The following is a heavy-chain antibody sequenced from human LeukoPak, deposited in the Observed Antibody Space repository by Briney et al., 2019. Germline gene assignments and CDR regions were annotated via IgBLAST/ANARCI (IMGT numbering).Heavy chain of an antibody. CDR1: GYTFTGYY. Sequence: ASVKVSCKTSGYTFTGYYMHWVRQAPGQGLEWMGWINPNSGGTNYAQKFQGRVTMTRDTSISTAYMELSRLRSDDTAVYYCARGDQGWYLALDYWGQGTLVTVSS. J-gene: IGHJ4*02. V-gene: IGHV1-2*02. D-gene: IGHD2-15*01. CDR2: INPNSGGT. CDR3: ARGDQGWYLALDY.